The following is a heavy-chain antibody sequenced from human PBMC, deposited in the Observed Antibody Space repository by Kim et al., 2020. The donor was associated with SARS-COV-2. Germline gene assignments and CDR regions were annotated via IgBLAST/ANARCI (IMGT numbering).Heavy chain of an antibody. V-gene: IGHV3-33*01. J-gene: IGHJ3*02. CDR2: IWTDGSTA. CDR3: ATLARFALDI. Sequence: GGSLRLSCAASGFMFSSYNINWVRQAPGKGLEWLAVIWTDGSTANYADSVKGRFSISRDNSKNMFYLHMTSLTVEDMAIYYCATLARFALDIWGQVTMVTVSS. CDR1: GFMFSSYN. D-gene: IGHD6-13*01.